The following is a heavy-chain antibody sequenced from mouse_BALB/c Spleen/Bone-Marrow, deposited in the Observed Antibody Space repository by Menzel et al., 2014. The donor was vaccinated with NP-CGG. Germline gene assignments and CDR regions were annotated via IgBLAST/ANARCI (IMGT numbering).Heavy chain of an antibody. Sequence: QVTLKVCGPGILQPSQPLSLPCSFSGFSLXTSGMGVGWIRQPSGEGLEWLAHIWWDDDKRYNPALKSRLTISKDTSSNQVFLKIASVDTADTATYYCARIAHYYGYVYWGQGTTLTVSS. CDR3: ARIAHYYGYVY. J-gene: IGHJ2*01. D-gene: IGHD1-2*01. V-gene: IGHV8-8*01. CDR2: IWWDDDK. CDR1: GFSLXTSGMG.